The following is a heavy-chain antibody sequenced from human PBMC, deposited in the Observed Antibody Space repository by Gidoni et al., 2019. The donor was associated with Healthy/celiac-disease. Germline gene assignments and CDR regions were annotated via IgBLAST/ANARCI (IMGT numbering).Heavy chain of an antibody. D-gene: IGHD6-19*01. CDR2: ISDDGSNK. J-gene: IGHJ4*02. CDR3: AKDRGSGWPLDY. Sequence: QVPLVECGGGVVQPGGSLRRSCAASGFTFSSYGMTWVRQAPGKGLGWVAVISDDGSNKYYADSVKGRFTISRDNSKNKLYLQMNSLRAEDTAVYYCAKDRGSGWPLDYWGQGTLVTVSS. CDR1: GFTFSSYG. V-gene: IGHV3-30*18.